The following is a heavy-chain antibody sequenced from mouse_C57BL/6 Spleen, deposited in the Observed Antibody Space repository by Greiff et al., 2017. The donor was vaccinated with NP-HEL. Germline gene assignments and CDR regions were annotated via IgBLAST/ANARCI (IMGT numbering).Heavy chain of an antibody. V-gene: IGHV1-62-2*01. CDR1: GYTFTEYT. CDR2: FYPGSGSI. J-gene: IGHJ4*01. CDR3: ARHEERPGQGNYAMDY. Sequence: LVESGAELVKPGASVKLSCKASGYTFTEYTIHWVKQRSGQGLEWIGWFYPGSGSIKYNEKFKDKATLTADKSSSTVYMELSRLTSEDSAVYFCARHEERPGQGNYAMDYWGQGTSVTVSS.